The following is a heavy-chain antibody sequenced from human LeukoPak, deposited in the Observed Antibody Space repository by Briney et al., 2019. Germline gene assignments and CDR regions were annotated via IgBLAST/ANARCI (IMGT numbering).Heavy chain of an antibody. CDR1: GFTFSSYA. J-gene: IGHJ4*02. CDR3: ARGPPQYYYGSGSYSQALDY. D-gene: IGHD3-10*01. Sequence: GGSLRLSCTASGFTFSSYAMHWVRQAPGKGLEWVAVISYDGSNKYYADSVKGRFTISRDNSKNTLYLQMNSLRAEDTAVYYCARGPPQYYYGSGSYSQALDYWGQGTLVTVSS. V-gene: IGHV3-30*04. CDR2: ISYDGSNK.